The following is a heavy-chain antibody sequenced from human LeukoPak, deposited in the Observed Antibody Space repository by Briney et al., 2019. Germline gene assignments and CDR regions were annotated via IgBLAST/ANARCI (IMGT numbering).Heavy chain of an antibody. CDR1: GASISSYY. Sequence: PSETLSLTCTVSGASISSYYWSWIRQPAGKGLEWIGRIYTSGTTNYNPSLKSRVTISADKSKNQFSLKLSSVTAADTAVYYCARDYVDTTMGQRFDPWGHGTLVTVSS. V-gene: IGHV4-4*07. CDR2: IYTSGTT. CDR3: ARDYVDTTMGQRFDP. D-gene: IGHD5-18*01. J-gene: IGHJ5*02.